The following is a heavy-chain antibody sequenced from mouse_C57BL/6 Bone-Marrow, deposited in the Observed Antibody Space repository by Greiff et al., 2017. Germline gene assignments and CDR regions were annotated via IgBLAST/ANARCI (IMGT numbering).Heavy chain of an antibody. V-gene: IGHV1-55*01. Sequence: QVQLQQPGAELVKPGASVKMSCKASGYTFTSYWITWVKQRPGQGLEWIGDIYPGSGSTNYNEKFMSKATLTVDTSSSTAYMQLSSLTSEDSAVYYCARCPYYYGSSYSLFAYWGQGTLVTVSA. CDR3: ARCPYYYGSSYSLFAY. D-gene: IGHD1-1*01. CDR1: GYTFTSYW. J-gene: IGHJ3*01. CDR2: IYPGSGST.